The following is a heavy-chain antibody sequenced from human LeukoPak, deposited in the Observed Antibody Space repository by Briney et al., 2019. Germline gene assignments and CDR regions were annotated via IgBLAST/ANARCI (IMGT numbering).Heavy chain of an antibody. D-gene: IGHD5-18*01. CDR1: GFTFSSYA. CDR3: ARDRSQRAYSYGPDGE. Sequence: GGSLRLSCAASGFTFSSYAMHWVRQAPGKGLEWAAVISYDGSNKFYADSVKGRFTISRDNSENTLFLQMNSLRAEDTAVYYCARDRSQRAYSYGPDGEWGQGTLVTVSS. J-gene: IGHJ4*02. CDR2: ISYDGSNK. V-gene: IGHV3-30*01.